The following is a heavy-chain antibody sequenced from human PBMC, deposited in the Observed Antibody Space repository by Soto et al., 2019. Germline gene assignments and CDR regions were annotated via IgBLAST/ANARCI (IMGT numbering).Heavy chain of an antibody. J-gene: IGHJ4*02. CDR3: ARSGGLDRDFNY. D-gene: IGHD2-15*01. CDR2: IIPMFDTP. V-gene: IGHV1-69*12. Sequence: QVQLVQSGAEVNKPGSSLKVSCKASGGTFSSDSFSWVRQAPGQGLEWMGGIIPMFDTPIYAQKFQDRVTITADESTSTAYMQLSSLRSGDTAVYYCARSGGLDRDFNYWGQGSLVTVSS. CDR1: GGTFSSDS.